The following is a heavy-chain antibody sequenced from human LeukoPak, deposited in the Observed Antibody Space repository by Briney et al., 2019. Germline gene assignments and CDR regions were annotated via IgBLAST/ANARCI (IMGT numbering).Heavy chain of an antibody. V-gene: IGHV3-43D*04. CDR2: ITWDGVKT. Sequence: GGSLRLSCAASGFTFDDYAIHWVRQSPEKGLEWLSLITWDGVKTYYADSVKGRFTISRDNSKNFVYLQMNSLRREDTGLYYCSKSRALGSYAPVDSWGRGTLVTVSS. CDR1: GFTFDDYA. D-gene: IGHD1-26*01. J-gene: IGHJ5*01. CDR3: SKSRALGSYAPVDS.